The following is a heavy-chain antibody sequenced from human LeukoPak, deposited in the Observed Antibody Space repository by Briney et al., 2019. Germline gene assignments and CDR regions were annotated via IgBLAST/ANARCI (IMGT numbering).Heavy chain of an antibody. CDR3: ARDSSGWSKNY. CDR1: GFSFSTDA. Sequence: PGGSLRLSCAASGFSFSTDAMTWVRQAPGQGLECVSAISGSGGDTYYEDSVKGRFTISRDNSKNMMYLQMNSLRAEDTAVYYCARDSSGWSKNYWGQGTRVTVSS. V-gene: IGHV3-23*01. D-gene: IGHD6-19*01. CDR2: ISGSGGDT. J-gene: IGHJ4*02.